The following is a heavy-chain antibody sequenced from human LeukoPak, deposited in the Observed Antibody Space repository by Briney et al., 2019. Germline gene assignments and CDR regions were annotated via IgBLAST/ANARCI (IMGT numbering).Heavy chain of an antibody. Sequence: SETLSLTCAVSGYSISSGYYWSWIRQPAGKGLEWIGRIYTSGSTNYNPSLKSRVTMSVDTSKNQFSLKLSSVTAADTAVYYCARESAMVDYWGQGTLVTVSS. V-gene: IGHV4-4*07. CDR3: ARESAMVDY. D-gene: IGHD5-18*01. J-gene: IGHJ4*02. CDR2: IYTSGST. CDR1: GYSISSGYY.